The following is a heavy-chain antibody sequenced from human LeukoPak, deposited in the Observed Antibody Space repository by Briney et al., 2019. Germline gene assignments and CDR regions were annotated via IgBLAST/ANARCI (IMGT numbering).Heavy chain of an antibody. V-gene: IGHV3-7*01. Sequence: GGSLRLSCAPPGFTFSGYSMSWVRQAPAKGLEWVANIKEDGSEKNYADSVKGWFSISRDNAEISLYLQRNSLRVEDTAVYYCAREYWYFDLWGRGTLVTVSS. J-gene: IGHJ2*01. CDR2: IKEDGSEK. CDR1: GFTFSGYS. CDR3: AREYWYFDL.